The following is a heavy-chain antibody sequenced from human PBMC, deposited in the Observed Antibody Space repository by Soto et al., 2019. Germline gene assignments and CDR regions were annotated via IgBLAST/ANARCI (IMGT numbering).Heavy chain of an antibody. CDR3: ARGDDYGDYPDYFDY. Sequence: VQLVESGGGLLQPGRSLRPSCAASGFTLDNYAMNWVRQAPGKGRGGVSGNSLISGGFGYVESVKGRFTISRDQAKTSLYLQMNSLRAEDTALYYCARGDDYGDYPDYFDYWCQGTLVTVSS. J-gene: IGHJ4*02. CDR1: GFTLDNYA. CDR2: NSLISGGF. D-gene: IGHD4-17*01. V-gene: IGHV3-9*01.